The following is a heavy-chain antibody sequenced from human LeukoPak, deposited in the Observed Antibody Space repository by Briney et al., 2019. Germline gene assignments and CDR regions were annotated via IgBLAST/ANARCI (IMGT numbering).Heavy chain of an antibody. V-gene: IGHV1-46*01. CDR1: GYTFTSYY. J-gene: IGHJ5*02. CDR3: ARDPSHGSGSYLTWFDP. CDR2: INPSGGSA. Sequence: ASVNVSCKASGYTFTSYYIHWVRQAPGHGVEWMGIINPSGGSASYAQKFQGRVTMTRDTSTSTVYMELSSLRSEDTAVYYCARDPSHGSGSYLTWFDPWGQGTLVTVSS. D-gene: IGHD3-10*01.